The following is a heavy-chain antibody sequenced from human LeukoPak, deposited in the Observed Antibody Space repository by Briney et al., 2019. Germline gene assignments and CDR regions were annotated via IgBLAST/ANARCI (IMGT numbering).Heavy chain of an antibody. CDR3: ASLYYDFWSGYPLY. D-gene: IGHD3-3*01. CDR2: IYYSGST. CDR1: GGSISSGGYY. Sequence: PSETLSLTCTVSGGSISSGGYYWSWIRQHPGKGLEWIGYIYYSGSTYYNPSLKSRVTISVDTSKNQFSLKLSSVTAADTAVYYCASLYYDFWSGYPLYWGQGTLVTVSS. V-gene: IGHV4-31*03. J-gene: IGHJ4*02.